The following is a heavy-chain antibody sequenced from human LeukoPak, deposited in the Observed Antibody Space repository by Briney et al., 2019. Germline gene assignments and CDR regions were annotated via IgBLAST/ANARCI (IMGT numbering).Heavy chain of an antibody. Sequence: SETLSLTCTVSGGSISSHYWSWIRRPPGKGLEWIGYIYYSGSTNYNPSLKSRVTISVDASKNQFSLKLSSVTAADTAVYYCARKIAAAGFSESFYYYYYMDVWGKGTTVTVSS. D-gene: IGHD6-13*01. CDR2: IYYSGST. J-gene: IGHJ6*03. CDR1: GGSISSHY. CDR3: ARKIAAAGFSESFYYYYYMDV. V-gene: IGHV4-59*11.